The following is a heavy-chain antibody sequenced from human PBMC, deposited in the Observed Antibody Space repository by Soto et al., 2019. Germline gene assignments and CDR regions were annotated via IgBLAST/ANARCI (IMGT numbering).Heavy chain of an antibody. J-gene: IGHJ6*02. CDR2: IIPIFGTA. V-gene: IGHV1-69*13. CDR3: AREGDFWSGYIYYYYYGMDV. D-gene: IGHD3-3*01. Sequence: ASVKVSCQASGGTSSSYAIIWVRQAPGQGLEWMGGIIPIFGTANYAQKFQGRVTITADESTSTAYMELSSLRSEDTAVYYCAREGDFWSGYIYYYYYGMDVWGQGTTVTVSS. CDR1: GGTSSSYA.